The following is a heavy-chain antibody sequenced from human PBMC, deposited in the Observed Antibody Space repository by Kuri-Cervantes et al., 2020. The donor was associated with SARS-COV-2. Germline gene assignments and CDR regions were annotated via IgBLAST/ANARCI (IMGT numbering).Heavy chain of an antibody. CDR1: GYTFTSYD. Sequence: ASVQVSCKASGYTFTSYDINWVRQATGQGLGWMGWMNPNSGNTGYAQKFQGRVTMTSNTSIRTAYTELSSLRSEDTAVYYCARGITGTDFDYWGQGTLVTVSS. J-gene: IGHJ4*02. V-gene: IGHV1-8*02. D-gene: IGHD1-7*01. CDR2: MNPNSGNT. CDR3: ARGITGTDFDY.